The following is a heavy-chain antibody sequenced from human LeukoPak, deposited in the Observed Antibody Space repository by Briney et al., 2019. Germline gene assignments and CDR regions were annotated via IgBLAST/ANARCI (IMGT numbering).Heavy chain of an antibody. D-gene: IGHD6-13*01. CDR3: ARDPPGIAASGTGG. J-gene: IGHJ4*02. CDR2: IYSGGTT. V-gene: IGHV3-53*01. Sequence: GGSLRLSCAASGFTVSNNYMNWVRQAPGKGLEWVSLIYSGGTTKYADPVKGRFTISRDNSKNTLYLQMNSLRVEDTAMYYCARDPPGIAASGTGGWGQGTLVTVSS. CDR1: GFTVSNNY.